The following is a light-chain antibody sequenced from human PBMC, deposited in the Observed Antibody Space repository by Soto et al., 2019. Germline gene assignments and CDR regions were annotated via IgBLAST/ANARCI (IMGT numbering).Light chain of an antibody. V-gene: IGLV1-40*01. Sequence: QSVLTQPPSVSGAPGQRVTISCTGSISNLGAGYDVHWYQQLPGTAPRLLIYGNNNPPSGVPDRFSGSRSGTSASLAITGLQTEDEADYYCQSYENSLGATHVFGTGTKVTVL. CDR1: ISNLGAGYD. J-gene: IGLJ1*01. CDR3: QSYENSLGATHV. CDR2: GNN.